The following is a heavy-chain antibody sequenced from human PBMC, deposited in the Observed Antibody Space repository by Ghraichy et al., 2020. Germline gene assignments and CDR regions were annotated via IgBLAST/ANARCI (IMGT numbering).Heavy chain of an antibody. CDR2: ISAGGSPT. J-gene: IGHJ4*02. CDR3: AKGILFGELHVSPFEY. Sequence: GGSLRLSCAASGFTFNSYGMNWVRQAPGKGLEWVSAISAGGSPTYYIDSVKGRFTISRDNSKNTLYLQMNSLRVEDTAVYYCAKGILFGELHVSPFEYSRQGTLVTVPA. D-gene: IGHD3-10*01. CDR1: GFTFNSYG. V-gene: IGHV3-23*01.